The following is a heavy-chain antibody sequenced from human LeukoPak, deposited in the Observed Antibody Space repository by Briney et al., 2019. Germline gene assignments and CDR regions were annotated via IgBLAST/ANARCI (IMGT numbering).Heavy chain of an antibody. CDR2: INPNSGGT. V-gene: IGHV1-2*02. J-gene: IGHJ6*02. CDR3: ASAGYSSSCYLRYYYYGMDV. Sequence: GASVTVSCKASGYTFTGYYMHWVRQAPGQGLEWMGWINPNSGGTNYAQKFQGRVTMTRDTSISTAYMELSRLRSDDTAVYYCASAGYSSSCYLRYYYYGMDVWGQGTTVTVSS. CDR1: GYTFTGYY. D-gene: IGHD6-13*01.